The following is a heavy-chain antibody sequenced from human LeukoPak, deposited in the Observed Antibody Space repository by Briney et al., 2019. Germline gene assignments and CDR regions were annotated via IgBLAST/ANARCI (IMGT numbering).Heavy chain of an antibody. V-gene: IGHV3-74*01. D-gene: IGHD6-6*01. J-gene: IGHJ4*01. Sequence: GGSLRLSCTASVFTLRNYWMHWVRQVPGKRLVWVSRISGDGSVTNYADSVQGRFTISRDNAKNILYLQINSLRSEDTAVYHCARYSSSSGGAAYYLDYWGHGTLVTVSS. CDR1: VFTLRNYW. CDR3: ARYSSSSGGAAYYLDY. CDR2: ISGDGSVT.